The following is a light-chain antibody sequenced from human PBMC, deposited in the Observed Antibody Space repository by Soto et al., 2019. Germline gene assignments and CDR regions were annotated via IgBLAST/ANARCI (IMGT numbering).Light chain of an antibody. CDR2: MAS. CDR3: QQDDRYTRT. Sequence: DIQMTQSPSTLSASVGDRVTITCRASQSINRWLAWYQQKPGKAPKFLIYMASSLESGVPSRFSGSGSGTEFPLTISSLEPDDVATSFCQQDDRYTRTFGQGIKVVI. CDR1: QSINRW. V-gene: IGKV1-5*03. J-gene: IGKJ1*01.